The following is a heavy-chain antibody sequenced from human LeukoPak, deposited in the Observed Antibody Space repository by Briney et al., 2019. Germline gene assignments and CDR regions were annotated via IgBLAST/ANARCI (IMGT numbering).Heavy chain of an antibody. CDR3: AKDRTNFYYYMDV. V-gene: IGHV3-30*02. CDR2: IQFDGSNK. Sequence: GGSLRLSCAASGFTFSNYDMHWVRQAPGKGLEWATFIQFDGSNKYYADSVKGRFTISRDNSKDTLYLQMNGLTNEDTTTYYCAKDRTNFYYYMDVWGKGTTVTVSS. J-gene: IGHJ6*03. CDR1: GFTFSNYD.